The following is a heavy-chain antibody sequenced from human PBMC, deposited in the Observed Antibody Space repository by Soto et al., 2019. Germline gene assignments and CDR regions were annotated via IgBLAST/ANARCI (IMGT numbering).Heavy chain of an antibody. V-gene: IGHV3-48*01. CDR2: INPRGLTK. J-gene: IGHJ6*02. CDR1: GFPFDAYI. Sequence: VQLVESGGALVQPGGSLRLSCAASGFPFDAYIMNWVRQAPGKGLEWVSSINPRGLTKFYADSVRGRFTISRDDASSSLFLQMNNLRAEDTAVYYCATWYGNHYFGLAVWGQGATVTVSS. D-gene: IGHD6-13*01. CDR3: ATWYGNHYFGLAV.